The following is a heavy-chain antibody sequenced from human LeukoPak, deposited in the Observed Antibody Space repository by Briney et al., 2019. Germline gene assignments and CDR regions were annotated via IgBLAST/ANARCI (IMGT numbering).Heavy chain of an antibody. J-gene: IGHJ4*02. CDR2: IYHSGST. D-gene: IGHD1-26*01. Sequence: SQTLSLTCTVSGGSISSGGYYWSWIRQPPGKGLEWIGYIYHSGSTYYNPSLKSRVTISVDRSKNQFSLKLSSVTAADTAVYYCARHDHSGSQDYWGQGTLVTVSS. CDR1: GGSISSGGYY. V-gene: IGHV4-30-2*01. CDR3: ARHDHSGSQDY.